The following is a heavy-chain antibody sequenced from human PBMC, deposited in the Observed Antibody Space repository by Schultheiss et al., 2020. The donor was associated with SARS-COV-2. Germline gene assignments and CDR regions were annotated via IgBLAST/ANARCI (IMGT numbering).Heavy chain of an antibody. D-gene: IGHD3-9*01. V-gene: IGHV4-34*01. CDR2: INHSGST. Sequence: SETLSLTCTVYGGSFSGYYWSWIRQPPGKGLEWIGEINHSGSTNYNPSLKSRVTISVDTSKNQFSLKLSSVTAADTAVYYCARGRYDAFDIWGQGTMVTVSS. CDR3: ARGRYDAFDI. CDR1: GGSFSGYY. J-gene: IGHJ3*02.